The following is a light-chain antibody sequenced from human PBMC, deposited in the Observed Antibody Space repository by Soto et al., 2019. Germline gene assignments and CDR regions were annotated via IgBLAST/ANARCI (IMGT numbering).Light chain of an antibody. CDR2: RNN. Sequence: QPVLTQPPSASGTPGQRVTISCSGSSSNVGGNSVYWYQQLPRTAAKLLVFRNNQRPSGVPDRFSGSKSGTSASLAISGLRSEDEADYYCATWDDSLSAWVFGGGTKLTVL. CDR3: ATWDDSLSAWV. CDR1: SSNVGGNS. V-gene: IGLV1-47*01. J-gene: IGLJ3*02.